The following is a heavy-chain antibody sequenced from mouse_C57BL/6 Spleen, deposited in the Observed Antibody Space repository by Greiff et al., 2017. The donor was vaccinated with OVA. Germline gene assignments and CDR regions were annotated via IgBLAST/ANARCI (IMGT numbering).Heavy chain of an antibody. J-gene: IGHJ1*03. CDR3: ARYSNYEDWYFDV. CDR2: ISYDGSN. Sequence: EVQLMESGPGLVKPSQSLSLTCSVTGYSITSGYYWNWIRQFPGNKLEWMGYISYDGSNNYNPSLKNRISITRDTSKNQFFLKLNSVTTEDTATYYCARYSNYEDWYFDVWGTGTTVTVSS. CDR1: GYSITSGYY. V-gene: IGHV3-6*01. D-gene: IGHD2-5*01.